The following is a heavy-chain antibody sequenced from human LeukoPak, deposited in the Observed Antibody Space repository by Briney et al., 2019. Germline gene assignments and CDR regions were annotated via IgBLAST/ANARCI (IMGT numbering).Heavy chain of an antibody. CDR3: ARSEASHYFDS. Sequence: SETLSLTCTVSGGSISGFYWNWIRQPPGKGLEGIGYIYYSGSTNYNPSLKSRVTISVDTSKNQFSLKLKSVTAADTAVYYCARSEASHYFDSWGQGTPVTVSS. CDR2: IYYSGST. V-gene: IGHV4-59*01. D-gene: IGHD2-2*01. J-gene: IGHJ4*02. CDR1: GGSISGFY.